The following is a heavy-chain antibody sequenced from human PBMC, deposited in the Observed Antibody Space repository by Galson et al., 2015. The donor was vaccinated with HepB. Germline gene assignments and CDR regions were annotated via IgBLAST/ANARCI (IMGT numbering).Heavy chain of an antibody. CDR3: ARDGPGLSRDYGMDV. J-gene: IGHJ6*02. CDR2: ISYDGSNK. V-gene: IGHV3-30-3*01. Sequence: SLRLPCAASGLTFSSYAIHRVRQAPGKGLEWVAVISYDGSNKYYADSVKGRFTISRDNSKNTLYLQMNSLRAEDTAVYYCARDGPGLSRDYGMDVWGQGTTVTVSS. D-gene: IGHD6-13*01. CDR1: GLTFSSYA.